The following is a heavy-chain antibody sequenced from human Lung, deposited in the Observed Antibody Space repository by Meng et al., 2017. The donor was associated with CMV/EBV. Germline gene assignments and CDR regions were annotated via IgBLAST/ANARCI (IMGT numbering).Heavy chain of an antibody. J-gene: IGHJ3*02. V-gene: IGHV3-23*01. CDR2: MSASGGST. D-gene: IGHD2-8*01. Sequence: GGSLRLXCAASGFTFSSYGMSWVRQAPGKGLEWVSTMSASGGSTKYADSVKGRFTISRDNSKNMLYLQMNSLRAEDTAVYYCAKDPSDIVLREFASYAFDIWXQGTXVTVSS. CDR1: GFTFSSYG. CDR3: AKDPSDIVLREFASYAFDI.